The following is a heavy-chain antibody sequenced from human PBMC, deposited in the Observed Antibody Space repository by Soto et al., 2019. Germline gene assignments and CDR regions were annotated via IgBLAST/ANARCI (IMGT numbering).Heavy chain of an antibody. J-gene: IGHJ6*02. D-gene: IGHD3-22*01. CDR2: INHSGST. CDR1: GGSISSGNYY. CDR3: ARVPILSGYSSGYYAYYYYYGMDV. Sequence: PSETLSLTCTVSGGSISSGNYYWSWIRQPPGKGLEWIGEINHSGSTNYNPSLKSRVTISVDTSKNQFSLKLSSVTAADTAVYYCARVPILSGYSSGYYAYYYYYGMDVWGQGTTVTVSS. V-gene: IGHV4-39*07.